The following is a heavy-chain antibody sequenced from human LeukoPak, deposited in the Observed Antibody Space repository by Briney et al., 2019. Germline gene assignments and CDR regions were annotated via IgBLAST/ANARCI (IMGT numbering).Heavy chain of an antibody. D-gene: IGHD3-10*01. CDR3: ARDRGYGSGLSGWFDP. V-gene: IGHV1-58*02. CDR2: IVVGSGNT. J-gene: IGHJ5*02. CDR1: GFTFTSSA. Sequence: ASVKVSCKASGFTFTSSAMQWVRQARGQRLEWIGWIVVGSGNTNYAQKFQERVTITRDMSTSTAYMELSSLRSEDTAVYYCARDRGYGSGLSGWFDPWGQGTLVTVSS.